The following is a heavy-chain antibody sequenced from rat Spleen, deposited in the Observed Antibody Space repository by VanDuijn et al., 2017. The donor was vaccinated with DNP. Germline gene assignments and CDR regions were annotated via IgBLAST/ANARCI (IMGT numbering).Heavy chain of an antibody. Sequence: EVQLVESGGGLVQPGRSMKLSCAASGFTFSNYDMAWVRQAPKKGLEWVPPSTYDGSSTYYRDSVKGRFTISRDNAKSTLYLQMDSLRSEDTATYYCTTEDWELSFDYWGQGVMVTVSS. CDR1: GFTFSNYD. CDR3: TTEDWELSFDY. D-gene: IGHD5-1*01. J-gene: IGHJ2*01. CDR2: STYDGSST. V-gene: IGHV5-20*01.